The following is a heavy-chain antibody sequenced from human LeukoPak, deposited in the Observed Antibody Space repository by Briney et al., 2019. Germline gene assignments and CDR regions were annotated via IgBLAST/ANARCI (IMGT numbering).Heavy chain of an antibody. CDR3: ARHPRYCSSTSCYRGGDFDY. CDR2: IYYNGNT. D-gene: IGHD2-2*01. J-gene: IGHJ4*02. CDR1: GGSISSSSYY. Sequence: SETLSLTCTVSGGSISSSSYYWGWIRQPPGKGLEWIGSIYYNGNTYYNPSLKSRVTISVDTSKNQFSLKVTSVTAADTAVYYCARHPRYCSSTSCYRGGDFDYWGQGTLVTVSS. V-gene: IGHV4-39*01.